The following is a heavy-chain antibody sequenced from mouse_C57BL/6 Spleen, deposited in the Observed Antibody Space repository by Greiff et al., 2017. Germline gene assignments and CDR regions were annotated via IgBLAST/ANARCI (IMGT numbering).Heavy chain of an antibody. D-gene: IGHD2-2*01. J-gene: IGHJ2*01. V-gene: IGHV1-82*01. Sequence: VQLQQSGPELVKPGASVKISCKASGYAFSSSWMNWVKQRPGKGLEWIGRIYPGDGDTNYNGKFKGKATLTADKSSSTAYMQLSSLTSEDSAVYFCARVRVTTPYYFDYWGQGTTLTVSS. CDR2: IYPGDGDT. CDR3: ARVRVTTPYYFDY. CDR1: GYAFSSSW.